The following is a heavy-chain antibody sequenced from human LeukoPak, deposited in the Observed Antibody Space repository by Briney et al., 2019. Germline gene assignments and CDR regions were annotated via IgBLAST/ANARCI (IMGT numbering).Heavy chain of an antibody. D-gene: IGHD6-19*01. CDR3: ARMIDQWLPPQGVFDY. CDR1: GYTFTSYG. V-gene: IGHV1-18*01. CDR2: ISAYNGNT. Sequence: PWASVKVSCKASGYTFTSYGISWVRQAPGQGLEWMGWISAYNGNTNYAQKLQGRVTMTTDTSTSTAYMELRSLRSDDTAVYYCARMIDQWLPPQGVFDYWGQGTLVTVSS. J-gene: IGHJ4*02.